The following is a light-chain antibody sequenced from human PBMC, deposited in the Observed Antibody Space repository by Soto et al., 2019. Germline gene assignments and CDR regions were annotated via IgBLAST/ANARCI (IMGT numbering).Light chain of an antibody. CDR1: QSVSGY. CDR3: QQREDWPRA. Sequence: EIVLTQSPVTLSLSPGERATLSCRASQSVSGYVAWYQQKPGQAPRLLIYDASSRANGIPARFTGSGSGTDFSLTISSLEPEDFAVYYCQQREDWPRAFGGGTKVEFK. J-gene: IGKJ4*01. CDR2: DAS. V-gene: IGKV3-11*01.